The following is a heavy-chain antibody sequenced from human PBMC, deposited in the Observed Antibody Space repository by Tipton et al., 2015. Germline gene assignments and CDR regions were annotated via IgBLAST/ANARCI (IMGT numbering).Heavy chain of an antibody. CDR2: IYESGIT. CDR1: SGSIRGSDDY. V-gene: IGHV4-31*03. Sequence: TLSLTCTVSSGSIRGSDDYWSWLRPHPGTGLEWIGRIYESGITDYTPSLKSRVSISVDTSKNQFSLKLSSVTAADTAVYYCARMVSVFGVVDNWFDPWGQGILVTVSS. CDR3: ARMVSVFGVVDNWFDP. J-gene: IGHJ5*02. D-gene: IGHD3-3*01.